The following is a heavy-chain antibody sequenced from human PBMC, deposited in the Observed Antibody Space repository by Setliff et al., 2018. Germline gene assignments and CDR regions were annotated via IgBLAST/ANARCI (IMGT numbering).Heavy chain of an antibody. J-gene: IGHJ4*02. CDR2: ISHGVST. D-gene: IGHD2-2*01. CDR1: GASVTSFDYY. CDR3: ARTHCTTTSCFYFHY. V-gene: IGHV4-30-4*01. Sequence: SETLSLTCTVSGASVTSFDYYWSWLRQPPGKGLECIGHISHGVSTSYSPSLKSRLSISADTYKNQFSLKLTSVTAADTAVYYCARTHCTTTSCFYFHYWGQGTVVTVSS.